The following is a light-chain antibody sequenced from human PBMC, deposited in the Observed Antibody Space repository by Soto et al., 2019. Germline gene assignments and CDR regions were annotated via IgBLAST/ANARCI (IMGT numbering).Light chain of an antibody. J-gene: IGKJ1*01. CDR3: QQYNFWPET. V-gene: IGKV3D-15*01. Sequence: ESVWTKSPGTLSLSHGERATLSCRASQSVQFNYVAWYQQKPGQAPRLLIYGASTRATGIPDRFSGSGFGTEFTLTISSLQSEDFALYYCQQYNFWPETFGQGTKVDIK. CDR1: QSVQFN. CDR2: GAS.